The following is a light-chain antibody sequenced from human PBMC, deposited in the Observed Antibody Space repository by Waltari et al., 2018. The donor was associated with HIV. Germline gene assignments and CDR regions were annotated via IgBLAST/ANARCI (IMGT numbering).Light chain of an antibody. CDR3: QQSYYSPT. CDR2: TAT. J-gene: IGKJ3*01. V-gene: IGKV1-39*01. CDR1: QNRNNY. Sequence: DIQMTQSPSSLSASIGDRVNITCRASQNRNNYLNWYQQKPGQAHKFLIYTATTLHIRVPSRFSGRGSGTALTLTISHLPPEDFAVYFCQQSYYSPTFGPGTTVDFK.